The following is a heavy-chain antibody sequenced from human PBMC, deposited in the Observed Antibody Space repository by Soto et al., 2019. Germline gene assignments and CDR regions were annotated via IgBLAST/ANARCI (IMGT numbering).Heavy chain of an antibody. V-gene: IGHV3-33*01. J-gene: IGHJ4*02. CDR3: ARPDIVAAIGGALDC. Sequence: QVQLVESGGGVVQPGRSLRLSCEASGFTFSNYGMHWVRQAPGKGLEWVAVIWNDGTSRYYADSVKGRFTISRDNSKNTRFLQMNNLRTEGTAVYYCARPDIVAAIGGALDCWGQGTLVTVSS. CDR1: GFTFSNYG. CDR2: IWNDGTSR. D-gene: IGHD5-12*01.